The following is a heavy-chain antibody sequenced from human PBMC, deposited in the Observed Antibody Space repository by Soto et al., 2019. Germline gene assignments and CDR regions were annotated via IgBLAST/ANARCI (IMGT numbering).Heavy chain of an antibody. V-gene: IGHV4-30-2*01. CDR2: IYHSGST. CDR3: ARDYGDYFDY. J-gene: IGHJ4*02. D-gene: IGHD4-17*01. CDR1: GGSISSGGYS. Sequence: SETLSLTCAVSGGSISSGGYSWSWIRQPPGKGLEWIGYIYHSGSTYYNPSLKSRVTISVATSQNQFSLKLSSVTAADTAVYYCARDYGDYFDYWGQGTLVTVSS.